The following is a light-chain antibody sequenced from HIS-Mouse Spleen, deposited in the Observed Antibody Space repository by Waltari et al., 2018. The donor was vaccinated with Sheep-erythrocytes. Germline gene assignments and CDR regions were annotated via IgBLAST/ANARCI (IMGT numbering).Light chain of an antibody. V-gene: IGLV3-1*01. CDR2: QDS. CDR1: KLVAKY. CDR3: QAWDSSTAV. Sequence: SYELPQPPSVSVSPGQTASTTCSGAKLVAKYACWYQPKPGQSPVLVIYQDSKRPSGIPERFSGSNSGNTATLTISGTQAMDEADYYCQAWDSSTAVFGGGTKLTVL. J-gene: IGLJ2*01.